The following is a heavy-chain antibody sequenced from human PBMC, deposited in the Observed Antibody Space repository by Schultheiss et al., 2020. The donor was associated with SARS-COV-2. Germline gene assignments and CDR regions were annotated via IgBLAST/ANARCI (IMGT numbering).Heavy chain of an antibody. V-gene: IGHV3-7*01. J-gene: IGHJ6*02. Sequence: GGSLRLSCAASGFTFSSYWMSWVRQAPGKGLEWVANIKQDGSEKYYVDSVKGRFTISRDNSKNTLYLQMNSLRAEDTAVYYCAKDPNHIVVVTAMDYYYGMDVWGQGTTVTVSS. CDR2: IKQDGSEK. D-gene: IGHD2-21*02. CDR1: GFTFSSYW. CDR3: AKDPNHIVVVTAMDYYYGMDV.